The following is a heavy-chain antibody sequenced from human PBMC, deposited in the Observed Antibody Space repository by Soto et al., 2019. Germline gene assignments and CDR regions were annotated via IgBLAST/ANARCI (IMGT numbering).Heavy chain of an antibody. V-gene: IGHV4-59*08. CDR2: IYYSGST. CDR3: ARLFLIVSYCYFEL. CDR1: GGSISSYY. J-gene: IGHJ2*01. D-gene: IGHD2-8*01. Sequence: QVQLQESGPGLVKPSETLSLTCTVSGGSISSYYWSWIRQPPGKGLEWIGYIYYSGSTNYNPSLKSRVTRSVDTSKIQFPRKLGSVTSANAAVYYCARLFLIVSYCYFELWGRVTLVTVSS.